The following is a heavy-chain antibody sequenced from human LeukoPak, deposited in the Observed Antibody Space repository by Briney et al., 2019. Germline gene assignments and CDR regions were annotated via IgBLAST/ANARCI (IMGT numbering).Heavy chain of an antibody. CDR2: ISYDGSNK. V-gene: IGHV3-30*03. D-gene: IGHD2-2*01. J-gene: IGHJ4*02. CDR1: GFTFSSYG. CDR3: ARAGVPGRHCFDF. Sequence: PGGSLRVSCAASGFTFSSYGMHWVRQAPGKGLEWVAVISYDGSNKYYADSVKGRFTISRDNAKNSLFLQMNSLRAEDTAIYYCARAGVPGRHCFDFWGQGTLVTVSS.